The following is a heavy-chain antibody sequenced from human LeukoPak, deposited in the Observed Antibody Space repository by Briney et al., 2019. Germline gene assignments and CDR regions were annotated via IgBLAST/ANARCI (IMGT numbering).Heavy chain of an antibody. J-gene: IGHJ3*02. CDR2: IYSGGST. Sequence: PGGAPRLLCSAAWVIVSSKYNRWGRQAPREGLVWGSGIYSGGSTNYAKSVKGRFTISKDNSKNPLYLQMNSLRAEDKAVYYCARGSTRRSACDIWGQGTMVTVSS. CDR3: ARGSTRRSACDI. V-gene: IGHV3-53*01. CDR1: WVIVSSKY. D-gene: IGHD6-13*01.